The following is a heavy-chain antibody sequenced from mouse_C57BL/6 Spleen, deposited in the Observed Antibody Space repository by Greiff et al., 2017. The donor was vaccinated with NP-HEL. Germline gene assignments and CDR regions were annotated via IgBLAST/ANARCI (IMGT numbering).Heavy chain of an antibody. J-gene: IGHJ3*01. D-gene: IGHD1-1*01. CDR3: ARGDGSSPAWFAY. CDR2: IDPSDSYT. V-gene: IGHV1-69*01. Sequence: QVQLKQSGAELVMPGASVKLSCKASGYTFTSYWMHWVKQRPGQGLEWIGEIDPSDSYTNYNQKFKGKSTLTVDKSSSTAYMQLSSLTSEDSAVYYCARGDGSSPAWFAYWGQGTLVTVSA. CDR1: GYTFTSYW.